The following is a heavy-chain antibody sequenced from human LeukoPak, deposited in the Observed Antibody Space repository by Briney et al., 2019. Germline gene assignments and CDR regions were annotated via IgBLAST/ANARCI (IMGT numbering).Heavy chain of an antibody. CDR2: ISGSGGST. V-gene: IGHV3-23*01. J-gene: IGHJ4*02. D-gene: IGHD5-12*01. CDR1: GFTFSSYG. Sequence: PGGSLRLSCAASGFTFSSYGMSWVRQAPGKGLEWVSAISGSGGSTYYADSVKGRFTISRDKSKNTYLQMNSLRTEDTAVYFCAKDGRTGYPFDYWGRGTLVTVSS. CDR3: AKDGRTGYPFDY.